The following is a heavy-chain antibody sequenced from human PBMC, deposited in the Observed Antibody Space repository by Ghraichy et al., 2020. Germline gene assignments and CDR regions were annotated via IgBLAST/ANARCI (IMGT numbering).Heavy chain of an antibody. CDR3: TTLDTRLYVGMGVLDY. CDR1: GYAISSGYY. CDR2: VYHNGST. D-gene: IGHD3-16*01. J-gene: IGHJ4*02. Sequence: SETLSLTCTVSGYAISSGYYWGWIRPSPGKGLEWIASVYHNGSTYYNSSLKSRVTISVDTSKNQFSLRVRSVTAADTAVYYCTTLDTRLYVGMGVLDYWGQGILVTVSS. V-gene: IGHV4-38-2*02.